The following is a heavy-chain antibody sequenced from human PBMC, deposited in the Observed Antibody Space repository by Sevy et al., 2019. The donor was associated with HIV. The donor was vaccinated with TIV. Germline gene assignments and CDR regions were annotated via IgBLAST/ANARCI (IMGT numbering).Heavy chain of an antibody. CDR3: AINSDYGMDA. J-gene: IGHJ6*02. D-gene: IGHD4-4*01. CDR1: GFTVSSNF. V-gene: IGHV3-7*01. CDR2: INQNGTEI. Sequence: GGSLRLSCTVSGFTVSSNFISWVRQAPGKGLEWVANINQNGTEIYSVDSVKGRFTFSRDNTKNSVYLQMNSLRAEDTAIYYCAINSDYGMDAWGQGTTVTVSS.